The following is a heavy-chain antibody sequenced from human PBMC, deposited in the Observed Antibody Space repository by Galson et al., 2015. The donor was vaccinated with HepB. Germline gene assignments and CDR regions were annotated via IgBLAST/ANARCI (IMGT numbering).Heavy chain of an antibody. Sequence: SLRLSCAASGFTFSSYAMHWVRQAPGKGLEWVAVISYDGSNKYYADSVKGRFTISRDNSKNTLYLQMNSLRAEDTAVYYCARGLRLGELSLYPRFDYWGQGTLVTVSS. V-gene: IGHV3-30-3*01. CDR1: GFTFSSYA. J-gene: IGHJ4*02. D-gene: IGHD3-16*02. CDR3: ARGLRLGELSLYPRFDY. CDR2: ISYDGSNK.